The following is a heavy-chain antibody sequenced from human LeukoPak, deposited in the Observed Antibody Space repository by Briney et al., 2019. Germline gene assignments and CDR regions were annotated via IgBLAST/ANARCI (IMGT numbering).Heavy chain of an antibody. CDR3: ARGPLGVANYYYYYMDV. CDR1: GGTFSSYA. CDR2: IIPIFGTA. D-gene: IGHD3-16*01. Sequence: SVKVSCKASGGTFSSYAISWVRQAPGQGLEWMGGIIPIFGTANYAQKFQGRVTITADKSTSTAYMELSSLRSEDTAVYYCARGPLGVANYYYYYMDVWGKGTTVTVSS. J-gene: IGHJ6*03. V-gene: IGHV1-69*06.